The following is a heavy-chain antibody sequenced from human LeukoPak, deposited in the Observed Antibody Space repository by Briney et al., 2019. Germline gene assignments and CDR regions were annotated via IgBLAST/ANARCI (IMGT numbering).Heavy chain of an antibody. D-gene: IGHD6-13*01. V-gene: IGHV4-34*01. CDR3: ARAPAIAEGFDP. CDR2: INHSGST. J-gene: IGHJ5*02. CDR1: GGSFSGYY. Sequence: PSETLSLTCAVYGGSFSGYYWSWIRQPPGKGLEWIGEINHSGSTNYNPSLKSRVTISVDTSKNQFSPKLSSVTAADTAVYYCARAPAIAEGFDPWGQGTLVTVSS.